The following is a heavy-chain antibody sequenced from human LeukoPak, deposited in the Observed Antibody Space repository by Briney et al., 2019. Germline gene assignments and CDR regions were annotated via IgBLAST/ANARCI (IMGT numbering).Heavy chain of an antibody. CDR3: ARDIGSSGLDNWFDP. Sequence: PSESLSLTCTVSGCSISSYYWSWIRQPPGKGLEWIGYIYYSGSTNYNPSLKSRVTISVDTSKNQFSLKLSSVTGADTAVYYCARDIGSSGLDNWFDPWGQGTLVTVSS. V-gene: IGHV4-59*01. J-gene: IGHJ5*02. CDR2: IYYSGST. D-gene: IGHD3-22*01. CDR1: GCSISSYY.